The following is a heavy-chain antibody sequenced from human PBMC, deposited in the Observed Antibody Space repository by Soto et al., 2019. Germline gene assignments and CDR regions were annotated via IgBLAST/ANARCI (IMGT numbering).Heavy chain of an antibody. CDR3: VEGQYYFDY. CDR2: ISYDGSNK. V-gene: IGHV3-30*03. J-gene: IGHJ4*02. CDR1: GFPFTSYG. Sequence: QVQLVESGGGVVQPGRSLRLSCVASGFPFTSYGMHWVREAPGKGLEWVAVISYDGSNKYYADSVKGRFTISRDNSKNTLYLQMNSLRPEETALYYCVEGQYYFDYRGQGTLVTVSS.